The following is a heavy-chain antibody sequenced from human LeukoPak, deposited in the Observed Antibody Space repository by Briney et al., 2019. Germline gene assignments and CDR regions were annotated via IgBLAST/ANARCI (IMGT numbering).Heavy chain of an antibody. V-gene: IGHV4-59*08. D-gene: IGHD3-10*01. CDR2: IYYSGST. J-gene: IGHJ5*02. Sequence: PSETLSLTCTASGGSISSYYWSWIRQPPGKGLEWIGYIYYSGSTNYNPSLKSRVTISVDTSKNQFSLKLSSVTAADTAVYYCARHYYYGSGSHNWFDPWGQGTLVTVSS. CDR1: GGSISSYY. CDR3: ARHYYYGSGSHNWFDP.